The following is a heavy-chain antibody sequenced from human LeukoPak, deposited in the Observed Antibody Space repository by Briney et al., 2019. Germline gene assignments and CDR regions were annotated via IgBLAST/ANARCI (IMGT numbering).Heavy chain of an antibody. CDR1: GGSISSYY. Sequence: PSDTLSLTCTVSGGSISSYYWSWIRQPPGKGLEWIGYIYYSWSTNYNPSLQSRVTISVDTSKNQFSLKLSSVTAADTAVYYCARVSYYYDSSGYPGYYYYYMDVWGKGTTVTVSS. V-gene: IGHV4-59*07. CDR3: ARVSYYYDSSGYPGYYYYYMDV. D-gene: IGHD3-22*01. J-gene: IGHJ6*03. CDR2: IYYSWST.